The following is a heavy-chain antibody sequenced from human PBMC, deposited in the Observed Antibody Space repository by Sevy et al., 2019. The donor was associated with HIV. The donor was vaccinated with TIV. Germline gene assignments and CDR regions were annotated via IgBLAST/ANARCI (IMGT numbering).Heavy chain of an antibody. CDR3: TTDGLFEP. CDR1: GFSFSIAW. J-gene: IGHJ5*02. V-gene: IGHV3-15*01. Sequence: GGSLRLSCAASGFSFSIAWMSWVRQAPGKGLEWVGGIKGKTDGGPTDYPEPVKGRFTISRDDSKNTLYLQMNSLKTDDTAVYYCTTDGLFEPWGQGTLVTVSS. CDR2: IKGKTDGGPT.